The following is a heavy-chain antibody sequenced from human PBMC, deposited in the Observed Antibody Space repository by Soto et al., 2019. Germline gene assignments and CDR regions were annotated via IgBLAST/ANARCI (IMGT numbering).Heavy chain of an antibody. J-gene: IGHJ4*02. V-gene: IGHV4-59*01. Sequence: SETLSLTCTVPGGSISSYYWSWIRQPPGKGLEWIGYIYYSGSTNYNPSLKSRVTISVDTSKNQFSLKLSSVTAADTAVYYCARVEGVVPAATFDYWGQGTLVTVSS. CDR2: IYYSGST. D-gene: IGHD2-2*01. CDR1: GGSISSYY. CDR3: ARVEGVVPAATFDY.